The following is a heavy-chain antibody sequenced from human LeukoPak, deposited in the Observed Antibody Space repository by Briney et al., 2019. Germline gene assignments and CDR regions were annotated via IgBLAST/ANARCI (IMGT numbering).Heavy chain of an antibody. V-gene: IGHV3-21*01. CDR2: ISGSSSSHI. CDR1: GGSISSYY. D-gene: IGHD5-18*01. CDR3: ARERGYSYGYGDY. J-gene: IGHJ4*02. Sequence: ETLSLTCTVSGGSISSYYWSWIRQPPGKGLEWVSAISGSSSSHIYYADSVKGRFTISRDNAKNSLYLQMNSLRAEDTAVYYCARERGYSYGYGDYWGQGTLVTVSS.